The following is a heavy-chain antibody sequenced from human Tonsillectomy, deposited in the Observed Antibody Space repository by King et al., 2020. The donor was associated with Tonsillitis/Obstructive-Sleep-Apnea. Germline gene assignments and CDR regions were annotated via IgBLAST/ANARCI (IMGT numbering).Heavy chain of an antibody. CDR1: GYSFTSYW. J-gene: IGHJ5*02. Sequence: VQLVQSGAEVKKPGESLKISCKGSGYSFTSYWIGWVRQMPGKGLEWMGIIYPGDSDTRYSPSFQGQVTISADKSISTAFLQWSSLKASDTAMYYCARHLSSGWYHASVGFDPWGQGTLVTVSS. D-gene: IGHD6-19*01. CDR2: IYPGDSDT. CDR3: ARHLSSGWYHASVGFDP. V-gene: IGHV5-51*01.